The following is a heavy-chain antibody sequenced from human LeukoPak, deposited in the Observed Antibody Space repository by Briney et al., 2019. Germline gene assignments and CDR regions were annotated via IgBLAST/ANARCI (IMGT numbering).Heavy chain of an antibody. J-gene: IGHJ4*02. D-gene: IGHD3-22*01. Sequence: ASVKVSCKASGGTFSSYAISWVRQAPGQGLEWMGGIIPIFGTANYAQKFQGRVTITADESTSTAYMELSSLRSEDTAVYYCASSSGYYHGDFDYWGQGTLVTVSS. CDR3: ASSSGYYHGDFDY. V-gene: IGHV1-69*13. CDR1: GGTFSSYA. CDR2: IIPIFGTA.